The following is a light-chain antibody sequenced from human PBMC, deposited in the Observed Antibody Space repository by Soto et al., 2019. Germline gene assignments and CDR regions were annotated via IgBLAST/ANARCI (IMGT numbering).Light chain of an antibody. J-gene: IGKJ4*01. CDR1: QSVTSSS. Sequence: EIVLTQSPGTLSLSPGERATLSCRASQSVTSSSLAWYQQKPGQAPRLLIYGTSSRATGIPDRFSGSGSGTDFTLTISRLEPEDFAVYYCQQYGPLTFGGGTKVEIK. CDR2: GTS. V-gene: IGKV3-20*01. CDR3: QQYGPLT.